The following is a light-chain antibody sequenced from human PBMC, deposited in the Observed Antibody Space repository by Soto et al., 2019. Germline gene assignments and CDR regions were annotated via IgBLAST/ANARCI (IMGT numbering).Light chain of an antibody. J-gene: IGKJ1*01. CDR3: QQYGSSPPVT. CDR1: QSVSSSY. V-gene: IGKV3-20*01. CDR2: GAS. Sequence: EIVLTQSPGTLSLSPGERATLSCRASQSVSSSYLAWYQQKPGQAPRLLIFGASIRDTGIPDRFSGSGSGTDFTLTISRLESEDFAVYYCQQYGSSPPVTFGQGTKVDIK.